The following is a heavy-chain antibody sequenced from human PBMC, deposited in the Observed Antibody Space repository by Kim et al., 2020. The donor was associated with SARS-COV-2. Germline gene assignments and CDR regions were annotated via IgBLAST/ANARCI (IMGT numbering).Heavy chain of an antibody. CDR2: IIPIFGTA. V-gene: IGHV1-69*06. D-gene: IGHD6-13*01. CDR1: GGTFSSYA. Sequence: SVKVSCKASGGTFSSYAISWVRQAPGQGLEWMGGIIPIFGTANYAQKFQGRVTITADKSTSTAYMELSSLRSEDTAVYYCARGGVEQQLEFDYWGQGTLVTVSS. J-gene: IGHJ4*02. CDR3: ARGGVEQQLEFDY.